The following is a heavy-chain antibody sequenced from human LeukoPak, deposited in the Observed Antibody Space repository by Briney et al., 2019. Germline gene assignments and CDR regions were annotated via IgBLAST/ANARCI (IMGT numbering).Heavy chain of an antibody. D-gene: IGHD6-19*01. J-gene: IGHJ4*02. V-gene: IGHV3-23*01. CDR1: GFTVSSNY. Sequence: GGSLRLSCAACGFTVSSNYMSWVRQAPGKGLEWVSAISGSGDSTYYADSVKGRFTTSRDNSKNTLYLQMNSLRAEDTAVYYCAKDPNSSVWLELDYWGQGTLVTVSS. CDR2: ISGSGDST. CDR3: AKDPNSSVWLELDY.